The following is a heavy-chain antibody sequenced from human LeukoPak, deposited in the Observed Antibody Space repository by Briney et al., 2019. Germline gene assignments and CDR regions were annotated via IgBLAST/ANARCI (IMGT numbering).Heavy chain of an antibody. CDR2: ISGSGGST. CDR3: VRRCSSSSCYAD. CDR1: GFTFSSYA. D-gene: IGHD2-2*01. Sequence: GGSLRLSCAASGFTFSSYAMSWVRQAPGKGLEWVSAISGSGGSTYYADSVKGRFTISRDNSKNTLYLQMSSLRAEDTAVYYCVRRCSSSSCYADWGQGTLVTVSS. J-gene: IGHJ4*02. V-gene: IGHV3-23*01.